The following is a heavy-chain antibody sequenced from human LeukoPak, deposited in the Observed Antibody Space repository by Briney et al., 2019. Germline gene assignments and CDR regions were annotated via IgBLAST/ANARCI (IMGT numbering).Heavy chain of an antibody. Sequence: ASVKVSCKASGYTFTDYYMHWVRQATGQGLEWMGWMNPNSGNTGYAQKFQGRVTITRSTSISTAYMELSSLRSEDTAVYYCARPRVNDAFDIWGQGTMVTVSS. CDR2: MNPNSGNT. CDR1: GYTFTDYY. J-gene: IGHJ3*02. CDR3: ARPRVNDAFDI. V-gene: IGHV1-8*03. D-gene: IGHD4-23*01.